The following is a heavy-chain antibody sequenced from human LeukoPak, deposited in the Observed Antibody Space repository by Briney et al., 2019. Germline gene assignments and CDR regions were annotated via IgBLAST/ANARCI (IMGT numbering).Heavy chain of an antibody. V-gene: IGHV1-2*06. Sequence: ASVKASCKASGYTFTGYYMHWVRQAPGQGLEWMGRINPNSGGTNYAQKFQGRVTMTRDTSISTAYMELSRLRSDDTAVYYCARDRVTDWNPSNWLDPCGQGTMVTVSS. J-gene: IGHJ5*02. CDR3: ARDRVTDWNPSNWLDP. D-gene: IGHD1-1*01. CDR1: GYTFTGYY. CDR2: INPNSGGT.